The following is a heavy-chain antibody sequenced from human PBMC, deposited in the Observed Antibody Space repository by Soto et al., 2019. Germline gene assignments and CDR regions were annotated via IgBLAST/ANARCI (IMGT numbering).Heavy chain of an antibody. CDR3: ESPSLLYGDYVGSDAFDI. D-gene: IGHD4-17*01. Sequence: EVQLVESGGGLVTPGGSLRLSCAASGFTFSSYSMNWVRQAPGKGLEWGSSISSSSIYIYYAESVKGRFTISRDNAKNSLYLQMNSPRAVDTAVYYCESPSLLYGDYVGSDAFDIWGQGTMVTVSS. CDR1: GFTFSSYS. CDR2: ISSSSIYI. J-gene: IGHJ3*02. V-gene: IGHV3-21*01.